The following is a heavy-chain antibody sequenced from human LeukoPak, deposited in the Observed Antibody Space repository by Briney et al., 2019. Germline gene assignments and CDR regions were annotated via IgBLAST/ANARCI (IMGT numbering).Heavy chain of an antibody. Sequence: GGSLRLSCAASGFTFSTYDMHWVRQATGKGLEWVSAIGTAGDTYYPGSVKGRFTISRENAKNSLYLQMNSLRAGDTAVYYCARAKRYYDSSGYYYYFDYWGQGTLVTVSS. D-gene: IGHD3-22*01. CDR2: IGTAGDT. CDR3: ARAKRYYDSSGYYYYFDY. CDR1: GFTFSTYD. J-gene: IGHJ4*02. V-gene: IGHV3-13*01.